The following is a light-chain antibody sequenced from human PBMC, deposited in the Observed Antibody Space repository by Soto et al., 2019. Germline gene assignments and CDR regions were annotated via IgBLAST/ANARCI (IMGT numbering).Light chain of an antibody. V-gene: IGKV3-20*01. CDR3: QQYGKSRFI. CDR2: GAS. J-gene: IGKJ3*01. CDR1: QSVSSNY. Sequence: EIVLTQSPGTLSLSPGERATLSCRASQSVSSNYLAWYQQKPGQAPRLLIYGASSRATGIPDRFSGSGSGTDFTLIISRLEPEDFAVYYCQQYGKSRFIFGPGTKVDIK.